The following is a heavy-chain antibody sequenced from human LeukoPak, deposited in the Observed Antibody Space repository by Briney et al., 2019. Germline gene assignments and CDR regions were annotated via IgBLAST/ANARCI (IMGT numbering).Heavy chain of an antibody. D-gene: IGHD3-22*01. V-gene: IGHV5-51*01. CDR1: GYSFTSYW. CDR2: IYPGDSDT. CDR3: ASSHYYDSSGYPHFDY. J-gene: IGHJ4*02. Sequence: GESLKISCKGSGYSFTSYWIGWVRQMPGKGLEWMGIIYPGDSDTRYSPSFQGQVTISADKSISTAYLQWSNLKASDTAMYYCASSHYYDSSGYPHFDYWGQGTLVTVSS.